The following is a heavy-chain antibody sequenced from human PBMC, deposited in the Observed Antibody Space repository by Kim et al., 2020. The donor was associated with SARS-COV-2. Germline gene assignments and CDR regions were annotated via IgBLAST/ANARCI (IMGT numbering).Heavy chain of an antibody. CDR2: IYHSGST. D-gene: IGHD5-12*01. CDR3: ARGGGEYSGYDYLDY. Sequence: SETLSLTCTVSGYSISSGYYWGWIRQPPGKGLEWIGSIYHSGSTYYNPSLKSRVTISVDTSKNQFSLKLSSVTAADTAVYYCARGGGEYSGYDYLDYWGQGTLVTVSS. J-gene: IGHJ4*02. V-gene: IGHV4-38-2*02. CDR1: GYSISSGYY.